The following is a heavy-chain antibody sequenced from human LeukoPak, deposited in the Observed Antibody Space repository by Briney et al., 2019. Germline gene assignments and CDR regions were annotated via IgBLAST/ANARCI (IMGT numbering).Heavy chain of an antibody. CDR2: IYTSGST. Sequence: SETLSLTCTVSGGSTSSGSYYWSWIRQPAGKGLEWIGRIYTSGSTNYNPSLKSRVTMSVDTSKNEFSPKLSSVTAADTAVYYCARDQYYYDSSGYYPFDYWGQGTLVTVSS. J-gene: IGHJ4*02. V-gene: IGHV4-61*02. CDR3: ARDQYYYDSSGYYPFDY. CDR1: GGSTSSGSYY. D-gene: IGHD3-22*01.